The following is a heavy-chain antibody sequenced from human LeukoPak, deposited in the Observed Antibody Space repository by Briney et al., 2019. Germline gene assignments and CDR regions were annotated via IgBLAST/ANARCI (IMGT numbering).Heavy chain of an antibody. CDR1: GGSISSYY. D-gene: IGHD6-25*01. Sequence: SETLSLTCTVSGGSISSYYWSWIRQPPGKGLEWIGYIYYSGSTNYNPPLKSRVTISVDTSKNQSSLKLSCVTAADTAVYYCARHRGYSSEHYYYYMDVWGKGTTVTVSS. CDR2: IYYSGST. V-gene: IGHV4-59*08. CDR3: ARHRGYSSEHYYYYMDV. J-gene: IGHJ6*03.